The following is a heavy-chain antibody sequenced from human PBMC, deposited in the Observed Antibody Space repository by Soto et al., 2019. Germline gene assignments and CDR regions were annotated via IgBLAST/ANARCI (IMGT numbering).Heavy chain of an antibody. Sequence: QVQLVQSGAELKKPGSSVKVSCKASGGTFSNYAITWVRQAPGQGLEWLGRIIPIFGTTDYAQKFQGRVTITAXXXTXPAYRELSSLRSDDTAVYYCAKDGGREGYFGNWFDPWGQGTLVTVSS. J-gene: IGHJ5*02. D-gene: IGHD2-15*01. CDR1: GGTFSNYA. CDR2: IIPIFGTT. CDR3: AKDGGREGYFGNWFDP. V-gene: IGHV1-69*15.